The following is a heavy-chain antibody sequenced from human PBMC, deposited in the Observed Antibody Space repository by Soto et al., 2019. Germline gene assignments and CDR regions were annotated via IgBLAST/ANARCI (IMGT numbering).Heavy chain of an antibody. CDR1: GGSVTSDEDY. D-gene: IGHD5-18*01. Sequence: SETLSLTCTVSGGSVTSDEDYWTWIRQSPGKGLEWIGYISNSGSTGYNTTLKTRLSMSVDRSKNQFTLRLTSVTAADPAVYFCATESGSTYGYFDHWGQGTQVTVSS. V-gene: IGHV4-30-4*01. CDR3: ATESGSTYGYFDH. J-gene: IGHJ4*02. CDR2: ISNSGST.